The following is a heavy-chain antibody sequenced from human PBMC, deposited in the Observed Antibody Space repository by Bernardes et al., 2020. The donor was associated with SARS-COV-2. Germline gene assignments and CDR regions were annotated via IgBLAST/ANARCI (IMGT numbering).Heavy chain of an antibody. V-gene: IGHV4-59*01. CDR1: GGSISSYY. CDR3: ARERGLVLGAVDYGMDV. CDR2: INYRGSP. Sequence: SETLSLTCTVSGGSISSYYWSWIRQPPGKGLEWIGYINYRGSPNYNTSLKRRVTISVDTSKNQFSLKLSSVTAADTAVYYCARERGLVLGAVDYGMDVWGQGTTVTVSS. J-gene: IGHJ6*02. D-gene: IGHD6-19*01.